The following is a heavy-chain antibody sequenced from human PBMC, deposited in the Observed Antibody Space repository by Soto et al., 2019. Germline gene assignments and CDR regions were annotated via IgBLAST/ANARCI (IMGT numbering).Heavy chain of an antibody. J-gene: IGHJ4*02. Sequence: PGGSLRLSCAASGFSFRNYAMSWVRQAPGKGLEWISTLTGSSNTYYADSVKGRFAISRDNSRNTLYLQMHSLTAEDTAVYYCANGRATYGLLTHDYWGQGTLVTVSS. D-gene: IGHD3-9*01. CDR1: GFSFRNYA. CDR3: ANGRATYGLLTHDY. CDR2: LTGSSNT. V-gene: IGHV3-23*01.